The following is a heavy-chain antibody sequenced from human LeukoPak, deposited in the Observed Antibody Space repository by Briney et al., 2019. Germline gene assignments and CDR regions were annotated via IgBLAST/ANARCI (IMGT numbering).Heavy chain of an antibody. D-gene: IGHD3-16*01. CDR3: ASGPPLRITFGGVIVY. CDR1: GYTFASYY. CDR2: INPSGGST. Sequence: ASVKVSCKASGYTFASYYMHWVRQAPGQGLEWMGIINPSGGSTSYAQKFQGRVTMTRDTSTSTVYMELSSLRSEDTAVYYCASGPPLRITFGGVIVYWGQGTLVTVSS. V-gene: IGHV1-46*01. J-gene: IGHJ4*02.